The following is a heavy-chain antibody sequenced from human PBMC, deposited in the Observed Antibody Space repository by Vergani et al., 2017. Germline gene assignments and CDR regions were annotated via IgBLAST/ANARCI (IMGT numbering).Heavy chain of an antibody. V-gene: IGHV4-39*07. CDR2: IYYSGST. CDR3: AREGRSDWNLGFDP. Sequence: QLQLQESGPGLVKPSETLSLTCTVSGGSISSSSYYWGWIRQPPGKGLEWIGSIYYSGSTYYNPSLKSRVTISVDTSKNQFSLKLSSVTAADTAVYYCAREGRSDWNLGFDPWGQGTLVTVSS. J-gene: IGHJ5*02. CDR1: GGSISSSSYY. D-gene: IGHD1-7*01.